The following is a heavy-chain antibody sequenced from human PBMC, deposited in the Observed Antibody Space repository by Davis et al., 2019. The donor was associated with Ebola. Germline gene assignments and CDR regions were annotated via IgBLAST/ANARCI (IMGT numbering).Heavy chain of an antibody. CDR2: INPNSGGR. CDR1: GYTFTGYY. D-gene: IGHD6-13*01. CDR3: ARDRIAAAGPTYYYYYDIDV. J-gene: IGHJ6*02. Sequence: ASVKVSCKASGYTFTGYYMHWVRQAPGQGLAWMGWINPNSGGRNYAQKFQGWVTMTRDTSISTAYMALSRLRSDDTAVYYCARDRIAAAGPTYYYYYDIDVWGQGTTVTVSS. V-gene: IGHV1-2*04.